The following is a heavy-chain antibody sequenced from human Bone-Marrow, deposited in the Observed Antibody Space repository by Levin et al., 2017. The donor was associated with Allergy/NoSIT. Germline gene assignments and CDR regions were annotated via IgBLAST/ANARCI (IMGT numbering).Heavy chain of an antibody. CDR1: GFTFSTYG. Sequence: QAGGSLRLSCAASGFTFSTYGMNWVRQAPGKGLEWVSTLTPSGGTAFYADSVQGRFTISRDNSKNTLYLHMDSLRDEDTAVYYCARVGYNYVYFYSGMDVWGQGTAVTVSS. J-gene: IGHJ6*02. CDR2: LTPSGGTA. V-gene: IGHV3-23*01. D-gene: IGHD5-24*01. CDR3: ARVGYNYVYFYSGMDV.